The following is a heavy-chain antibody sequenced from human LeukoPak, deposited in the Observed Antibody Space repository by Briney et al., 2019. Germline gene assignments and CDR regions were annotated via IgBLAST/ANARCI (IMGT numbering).Heavy chain of an antibody. CDR1: GFTFSSYW. V-gene: IGHV3-74*01. Sequence: GGSLRLSCAASGFTFSSYWMHCVRQAPGKGLVWVSRINSDGSSTKYADSVKGRFTISRDNAKNTLYVQMNNLRAEDTAVYYCARVDPKAPGDYSWGRGTLVTVSS. CDR2: INSDGSST. CDR3: ARVDPKAPGDYS. D-gene: IGHD2-2*03. J-gene: IGHJ4*02.